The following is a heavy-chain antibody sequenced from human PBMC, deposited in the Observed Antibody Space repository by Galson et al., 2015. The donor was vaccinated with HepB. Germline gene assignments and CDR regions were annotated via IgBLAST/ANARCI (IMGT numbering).Heavy chain of an antibody. V-gene: IGHV1-18*01. D-gene: IGHD1-14*01. CDR2: ISAYNGNT. CDR1: GYTFTNYG. Sequence: QSGAEVKQPGASVKVSCKASGYTFTNYGISWVRQAPGQGLEWIGWISAYNGNTNYAQKFQGRITMTTDTSTSTAYMELRSLRSDDTAVYYCARDASISLTAEYFQYWGRGTLVAVSS. CDR3: ARDASISLTAEYFQY. J-gene: IGHJ1*01.